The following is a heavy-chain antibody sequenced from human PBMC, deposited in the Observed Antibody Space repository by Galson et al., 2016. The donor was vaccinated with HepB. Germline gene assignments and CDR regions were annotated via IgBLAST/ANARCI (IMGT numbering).Heavy chain of an antibody. J-gene: IGHJ4*02. CDR1: GYTFNTYT. Sequence: SVKVSCTASGYTFNTYTMHWGRQAPGQGLEWMAIITPSGGNTTYAQKFQDRITMTRDTSTSTVYMELISLRSEDTAVYYCARGLDHSFYFDYWGQGTLLTVSS. V-gene: IGHV1-46*02. CDR3: ARGLDHSFYFDY. D-gene: IGHD1-14*01. CDR2: ITPSGGNT.